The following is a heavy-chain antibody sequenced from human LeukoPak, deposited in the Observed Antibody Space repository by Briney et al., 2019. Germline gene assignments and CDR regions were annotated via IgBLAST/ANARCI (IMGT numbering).Heavy chain of an antibody. Sequence: GGSLRLSCAASGFTFSSYWMNWVRQAPGKGLVWVSRIASDGSSTTYADSVKGRFSISRDNAKNTLYLQMNSLRAEDTAVYYCARAYPYYYYGMDVWGQGTTVTVSS. CDR3: ARAYPYYYYGMDV. CDR1: GFTFSSYW. CDR2: IASDGSST. V-gene: IGHV3-74*01. J-gene: IGHJ6*02.